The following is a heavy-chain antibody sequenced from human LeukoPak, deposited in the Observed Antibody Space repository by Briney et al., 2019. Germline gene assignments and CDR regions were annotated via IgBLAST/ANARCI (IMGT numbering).Heavy chain of an antibody. D-gene: IGHD3-10*01. J-gene: IGHJ3*01. CDR3: VRHGSEYYHSAFDV. CDR2: IYYTGSA. Sequence: SETLSLTCTGSGDSISSSSYYWGWIRQPPGKGLEWIGSIYYTGSAFYNPSLRSRVTISVETSKNQFSLNLTSMIVTDTAVYYCVRHGSEYYHSAFDVWGHGTMVTVSS. V-gene: IGHV4-39*01. CDR1: GDSISSSSYY.